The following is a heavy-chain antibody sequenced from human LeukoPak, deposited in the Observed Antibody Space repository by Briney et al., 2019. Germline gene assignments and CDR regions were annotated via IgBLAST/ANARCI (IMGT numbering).Heavy chain of an antibody. D-gene: IGHD5-18*01. CDR1: GFTFSSYG. CDR3: AKSEGIQLWLHDY. V-gene: IGHV3-23*01. Sequence: PGGSLRLSCAASGFTFSSYGMSWVRQAPGKGLEWVSAISGSGGSTYYADSVKGRFTISRDNSKNTLYLQMNSLRAEDTAVYYCAKSEGIQLWLHDYWGQGTLVTVSS. CDR2: ISGSGGST. J-gene: IGHJ4*02.